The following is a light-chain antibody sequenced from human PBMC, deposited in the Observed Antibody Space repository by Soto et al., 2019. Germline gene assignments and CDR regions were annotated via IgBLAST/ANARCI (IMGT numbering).Light chain of an antibody. J-gene: IGKJ2*02. CDR2: KAS. CDR1: KSISTW. Sequence: DIQMTQSPSTLSASVGDRVTVTCRASKSISTWLAWYQQKPGKAPKLLIHKASRLEDGVPSRFSGSGSGTEFTLTISSLQPDDFATYYCQQYNSNPCTFGQGTKLEIK. V-gene: IGKV1-5*03. CDR3: QQYNSNPCT.